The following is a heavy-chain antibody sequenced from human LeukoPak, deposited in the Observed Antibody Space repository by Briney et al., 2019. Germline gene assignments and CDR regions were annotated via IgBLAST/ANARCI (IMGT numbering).Heavy chain of an antibody. CDR2: ISSSSYI. Sequence: GGSLRLSCAASGFTFSSYSMNWVRQAPGKGLEWVSSISSSSYIYYADSVKGRFTISRDNAKNSLYLQMNSLRAEDTAVYYCARDLRLNTDYYYGMDVWGQGTTVTVSS. CDR1: GFTFSSYS. CDR3: ARDLRLNTDYYYGMDV. J-gene: IGHJ6*02. D-gene: IGHD4/OR15-4a*01. V-gene: IGHV3-21*01.